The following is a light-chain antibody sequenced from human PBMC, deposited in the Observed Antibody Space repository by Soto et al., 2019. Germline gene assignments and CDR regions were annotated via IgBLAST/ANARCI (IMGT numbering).Light chain of an antibody. CDR3: QTCATGHHVV. CDR1: RGHNSYT. V-gene: IGLV4-69*01. J-gene: IGLJ2*01. CDR2: VNSDGSH. Sequence: QLVLTQSPSASASLGAPVKITCTRSRGHNSYTIVWHQQQPEKGPRYLMKVNSDGSHSKGDGIPDRFSGSSSGAERYLTISGLQSEDEADYYCQTCATGHHVVFGGGTKLTVL.